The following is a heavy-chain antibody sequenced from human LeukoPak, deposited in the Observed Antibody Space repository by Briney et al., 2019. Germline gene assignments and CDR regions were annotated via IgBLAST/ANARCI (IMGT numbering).Heavy chain of an antibody. CDR2: IYPGDSDT. V-gene: IGHV5-51*01. CDR1: GYSFTSYG. D-gene: IGHD6-13*01. Sequence: GESLKISCKGSGYSFTSYGIGWVRQMPGKGLEWMGIIYPGDSDTRYSPSFQGQVTISADKSISTAYLQWSSLKASDTAMYYCARLAHEQARHYYYYMDVWGKGTTVTVSS. CDR3: ARLAHEQARHYYYYMDV. J-gene: IGHJ6*03.